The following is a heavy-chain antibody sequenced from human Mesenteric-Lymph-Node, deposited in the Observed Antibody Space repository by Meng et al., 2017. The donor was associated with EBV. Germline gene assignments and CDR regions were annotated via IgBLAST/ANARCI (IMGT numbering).Heavy chain of an antibody. J-gene: IGHJ4*02. Sequence: VRLGESGGGLVKPGASLRLSCAASGFTFSSYRMNWVRQAPGKGLEWVSSISSSSSYIYYADSVKGRFTISRDNAKNSLYLQMNSLRAEDTAVYYCARGVTTLDYWGQGTLVTVSS. V-gene: IGHV3-21*01. CDR3: ARGVTTLDY. CDR2: ISSSSSYI. CDR1: GFTFSSYR. D-gene: IGHD4-17*01.